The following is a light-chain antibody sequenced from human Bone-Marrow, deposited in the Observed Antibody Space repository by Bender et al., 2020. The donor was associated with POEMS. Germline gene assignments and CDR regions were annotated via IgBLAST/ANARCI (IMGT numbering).Light chain of an antibody. CDR3: NSYTSSHTVV. CDR2: DVS. V-gene: IGLV2-14*02. CDR1: SSDIGTYNF. J-gene: IGLJ2*01. Sequence: QSALTQPASVSGSPGQSITISCSGTSSDIGTYNFVSWYQHHPGKAPKLIIYDVSDRPSGVSNRFSGSKSGSTASLTISGLQAEDEADYYCNSYTSSHTVVFGGGTKLTVL.